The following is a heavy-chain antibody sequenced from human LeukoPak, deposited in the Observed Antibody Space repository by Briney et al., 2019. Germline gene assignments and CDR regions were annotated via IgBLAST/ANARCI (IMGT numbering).Heavy chain of an antibody. V-gene: IGHV4-59*11. Sequence: PSETLSLTCAVSDDSFSSHYWTWIRQPPGKGLEWNGYISYIGSTNYNPSLKSRVTISIDTSKNQFYLKLTSVTAADTAVYYCARDLVTVTKGFDIWGQGTMVSVSS. CDR2: ISYIGST. D-gene: IGHD4-17*01. CDR3: ARDLVTVTKGFDI. J-gene: IGHJ3*02. CDR1: DDSFSSHY.